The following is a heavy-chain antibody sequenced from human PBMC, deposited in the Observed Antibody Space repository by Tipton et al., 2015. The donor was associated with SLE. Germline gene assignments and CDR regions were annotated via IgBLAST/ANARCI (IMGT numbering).Heavy chain of an antibody. CDR3: ARQRLRLLSPLDA. Sequence: TLSLTCTVSGGSVSTTTYFWNWIRQPAGKGLAWIGCVCNSGSANYSPSLKSRGTISIDTSKNQFSLELTSVTAADTAVYYCARQRLRLLSPLDAWGQGTTVTVSS. D-gene: IGHD3-10*01. J-gene: IGHJ6*02. CDR1: GGSVSTTTYF. V-gene: IGHV4-61*02. CDR2: VCNSGSA.